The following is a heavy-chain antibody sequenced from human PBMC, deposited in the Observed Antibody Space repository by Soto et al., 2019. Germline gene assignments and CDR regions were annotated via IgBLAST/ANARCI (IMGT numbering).Heavy chain of an antibody. J-gene: IGHJ3*02. CDR2: VSAAGYTT. CDR3: AKEGRFWKFAFDI. CDR1: GFPFSSFG. V-gene: IGHV3-30*18. Sequence: QGELLESGGGVVQPGTSLRLSCAASGFPFSSFGMHWVRQAPGKGLEWVAVVSAAGYTTYYSDSVKGRFNISRDNSRNTLNLQMNSLRREDTALYYCAKEGRFWKFAFDIWGRGTMVTVS. D-gene: IGHD1-1*01.